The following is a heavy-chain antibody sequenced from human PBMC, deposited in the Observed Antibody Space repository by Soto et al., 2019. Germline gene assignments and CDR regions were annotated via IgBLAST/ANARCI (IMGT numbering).Heavy chain of an antibody. CDR3: ARLYGSGKEGFRGVDV. CDR2: IWYDGSEK. D-gene: IGHD3-10*01. V-gene: IGHV3-33*01. CDR1: GFPFSSYG. Sequence: QEQLVESGGGVVQPGTSLRLSCAASGFPFSSYGMHWVRQAPGKGLEWVTVIWYDGSEKRYADSVTGRFTISRDNSKNTVLLQMNSLLVEDTAVYYCARLYGSGKEGFRGVDVCGQGTKVIVSS. J-gene: IGHJ6*02.